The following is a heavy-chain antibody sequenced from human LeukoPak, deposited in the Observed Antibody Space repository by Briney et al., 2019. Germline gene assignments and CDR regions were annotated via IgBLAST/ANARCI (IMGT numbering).Heavy chain of an antibody. D-gene: IGHD3-16*01. CDR3: ARHSVDYGPWFPEF. V-gene: IGHV3-64*01. Sequence: GGSLRLSCAASGFTFSSYAMHRVRQAPGKGLEYVSAISSNGGSTYYANSVKGRFTISRDNSKNTLYLQMGSLRADDTAVYYCARHSVDYGPWFPEFWGQGTLVTVSS. J-gene: IGHJ4*02. CDR1: GFTFSSYA. CDR2: ISSNGGST.